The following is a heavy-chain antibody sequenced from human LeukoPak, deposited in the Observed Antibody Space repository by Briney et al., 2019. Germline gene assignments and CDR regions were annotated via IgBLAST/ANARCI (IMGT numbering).Heavy chain of an antibody. CDR1: GFTFSSYA. J-gene: IGHJ3*02. CDR3: VRDRISSTSGMIFDM. D-gene: IGHD2-2*01. V-gene: IGHV3-64*01. Sequence: GGSLRLSCAASGFTFSSYAMHWVRQAPGKGLEYVSAISSNGGSTYYANSVKGRFTISRDNAKTSLYLQMNSLRAEDTAVYYCVRDRISSTSGMIFDMWGQGTMVTVSS. CDR2: ISSNGGST.